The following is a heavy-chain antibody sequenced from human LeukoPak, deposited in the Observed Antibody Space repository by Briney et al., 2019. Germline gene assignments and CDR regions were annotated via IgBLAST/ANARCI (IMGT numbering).Heavy chain of an antibody. CDR1: GCTFSSYA. CDR3: ARLYRITIFGVGPGAFDI. Sequence: SVKVSCKASGCTFSSYAISWVRQAPGQGLEWMGGIIPIFGTANYAQKFQGRVTITADESTSTAYMELSSLRSEDTAVYYCARLYRITIFGVGPGAFDIWGQGTMVTVSS. D-gene: IGHD3-3*01. V-gene: IGHV1-69*01. J-gene: IGHJ3*02. CDR2: IIPIFGTA.